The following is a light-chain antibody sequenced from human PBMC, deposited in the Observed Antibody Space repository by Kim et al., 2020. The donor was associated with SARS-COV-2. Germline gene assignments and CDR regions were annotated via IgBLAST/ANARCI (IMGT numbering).Light chain of an antibody. V-gene: IGLV3-1*01. CDR2: QDT. J-gene: IGLJ1*01. Sequence: VSQGQPDSITCSGDKVGEKYVCWYQQQPGQSPVLVIYQDTKRPSGIPGRFSGSKSGNTATLTIGGTQAMDEADYYCQAWDRGITYVFGTGTKVTVL. CDR1: KVGEKY. CDR3: QAWDRGITYV.